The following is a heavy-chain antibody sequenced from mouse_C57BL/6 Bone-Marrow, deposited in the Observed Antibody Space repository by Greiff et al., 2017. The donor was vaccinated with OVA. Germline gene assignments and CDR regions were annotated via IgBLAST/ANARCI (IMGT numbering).Heavy chain of an antibody. V-gene: IGHV1-22*01. CDR2: INPNNGGT. CDR3: ARADGLRLRLAWFAY. CDR1: GYTFTDYN. D-gene: IGHD3-2*02. J-gene: IGHJ3*01. Sequence: EVQLQQSGPELVKPGASVKMSCKASGYTFTDYNMHWVKQSHGKSLEWIGYINPNNGGTSYNQKFKGKATLTVNKSSSTAYMELRSLTSEYSAVYYCARADGLRLRLAWFAYWGQGTLVTVSA.